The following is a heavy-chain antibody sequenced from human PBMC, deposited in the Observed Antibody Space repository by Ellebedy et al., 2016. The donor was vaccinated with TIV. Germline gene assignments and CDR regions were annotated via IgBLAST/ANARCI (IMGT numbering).Heavy chain of an antibody. D-gene: IGHD4-17*01. V-gene: IGHV3-23*01. CDR2: ISGSGGST. CDR1: GFTVNTKD. J-gene: IGHJ4*02. CDR3: AKVSVTFDY. Sequence: GESLKISCAASGFTVNTKDMSWVRQAPGKGLEWVSAISGSGGSTHYADSVKGRFTISRDNSKNTLYLQMNSLRAEDTAVYYCAKVSVTFDYWGQGTLVTVSS.